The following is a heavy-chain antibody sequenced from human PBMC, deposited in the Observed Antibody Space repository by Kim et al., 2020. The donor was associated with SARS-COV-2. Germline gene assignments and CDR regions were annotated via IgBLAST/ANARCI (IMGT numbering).Heavy chain of an antibody. CDR3: ARDFVYYDSSGYRATAEYFQH. CDR2: ISAYNGNT. CDR1: GYTFTSYG. V-gene: IGHV1-18*01. J-gene: IGHJ1*01. D-gene: IGHD3-22*01. Sequence: ASVKVSCKASGYTFTSYGISWVRQAPGQGLEWMGWISAYNGNTNYAQKLQGRVTMTTDTSTSTAYMELRSLRSDDTAVYYCARDFVYYDSSGYRATAEYFQHWGQGTLVTVSS.